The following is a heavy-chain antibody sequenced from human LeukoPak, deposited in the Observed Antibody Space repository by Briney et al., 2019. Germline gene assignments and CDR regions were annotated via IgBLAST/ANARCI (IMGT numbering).Heavy chain of an antibody. V-gene: IGHV1-8*01. CDR2: MNPNSGKT. CDR1: GYTFTTYD. CDR3: ATGEAYCGGDCYFS. J-gene: IGHJ5*02. Sequence: GASAKVSCKASGYTFTTYDINWVRQATGQGLEWMGWMNPNSGKTGYSQKFEGRVIMTRNTSISTAYLELSSLRSEDTAVYYCATGEAYCGGDCYFSWGQGTLVSVTS. D-gene: IGHD2-21*02.